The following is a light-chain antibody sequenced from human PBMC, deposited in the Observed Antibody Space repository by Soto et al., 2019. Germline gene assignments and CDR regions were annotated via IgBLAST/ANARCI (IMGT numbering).Light chain of an antibody. CDR3: GSYAGSSNV. V-gene: IGLV2-8*01. Sequence: QSALTQPPSASGSPGQSVAISCTGTSSDVGGYNYVSWCQQHPGKAPKLMIYEVNKRPSGVPDRFSGSKSGNTASLTVSGLQAEDEADYYCGSYAGSSNVFGTGTKVTV. J-gene: IGLJ1*01. CDR2: EVN. CDR1: SSDVGGYNY.